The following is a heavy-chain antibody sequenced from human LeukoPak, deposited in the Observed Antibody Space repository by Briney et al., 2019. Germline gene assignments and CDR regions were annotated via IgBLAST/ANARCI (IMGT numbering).Heavy chain of an antibody. D-gene: IGHD6-19*01. V-gene: IGHV1-46*01. CDR2: INPSGGST. Sequence: ASVKVSCKASGYTFTGYYMHWVRQAPGQGLEWMGIINPSGGSTSYAQKFQGRVTMTRDTSTSTVYMELSSLRPEDTAVYYCARLAVAGTGDFWGQGTLVTVSS. J-gene: IGHJ4*02. CDR1: GYTFTGYY. CDR3: ARLAVAGTGDF.